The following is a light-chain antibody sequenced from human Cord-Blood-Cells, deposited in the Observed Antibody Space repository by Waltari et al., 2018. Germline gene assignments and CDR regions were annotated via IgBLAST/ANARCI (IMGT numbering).Light chain of an antibody. CDR3: QQYDNLPFT. CDR2: DAS. Sequence: DIQMTQSPSSLSAFVGARVTITCQASQDISNYLNWYQQKPWKAPKLLIYDASNLETGVPSRFSGSGSGTDFTFTISSLQPEDIATYYCQQYDNLPFTFGPGTKVDIK. J-gene: IGKJ3*01. CDR1: QDISNY. V-gene: IGKV1-33*01.